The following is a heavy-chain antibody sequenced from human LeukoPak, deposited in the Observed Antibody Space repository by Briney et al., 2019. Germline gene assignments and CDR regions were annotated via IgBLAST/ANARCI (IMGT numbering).Heavy chain of an antibody. Sequence: NSSETLSLTCAVSGGSVTTYHWTWIRQPPGKGLEWIGHIHYSGGADYNPSLKSRVSMSLDTSKNQFSLKLSSVTAADTAVYYCARIPTVTFFDYWGQGTLVTVSS. J-gene: IGHJ4*02. CDR2: IHYSGGA. D-gene: IGHD4-17*01. CDR1: GGSVTTYH. CDR3: ARIPTVTFFDY. V-gene: IGHV4-59*02.